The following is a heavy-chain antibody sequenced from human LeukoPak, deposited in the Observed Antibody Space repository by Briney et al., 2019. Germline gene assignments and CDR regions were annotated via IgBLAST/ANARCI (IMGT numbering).Heavy chain of an antibody. CDR3: ARAETYYYILTGYDY. CDR1: GGSISSYY. CDR2: IYYSGST. J-gene: IGHJ4*02. V-gene: IGHV4-59*01. Sequence: SETLSLTCTVSGGSISSYYWSWIRQPPGKGLEWIGYIYYSGSTNYNPSLKSRVTISVDTSKNQFSLKLSSVTAADTAVYYCARAETYYYILTGYDYWGQGTLVTVSS. D-gene: IGHD3-9*01.